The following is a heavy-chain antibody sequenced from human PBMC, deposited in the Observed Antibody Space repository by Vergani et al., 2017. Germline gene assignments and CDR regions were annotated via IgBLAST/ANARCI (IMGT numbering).Heavy chain of an antibody. CDR3: SKDLCTSSGGGWFDP. CDR1: GFTSAGYA. J-gene: IGHJ5*02. D-gene: IGHD6-6*01. V-gene: IGHV3-9*02. Sequence: VQLEESGGGLVLPGRSLRLSCVASGFTSAGYAMHWVRQAPGKGLEWVSGISWNSNSIGYADSVKGRFTISRDNAKNSIDLQMNSLRAEDTALYYCSKDLCTSSGGGWFDPWGQGTLVTVSS. CDR2: ISWNSNSI.